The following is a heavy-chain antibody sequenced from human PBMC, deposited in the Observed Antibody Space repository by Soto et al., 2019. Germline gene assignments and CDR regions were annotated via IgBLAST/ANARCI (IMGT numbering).Heavy chain of an antibody. CDR2: ISGSGGST. CDR1: GFTFSSYA. CDR3: AIYCLNFDYVWGSYHYYYGMDV. V-gene: IGHV3-23*01. Sequence: GSLRLSCAASGFTFSSYAMSWVRQAPGKGLEWVSAISGSGGSTYYADSVKGRFTISRDNSKNTLYLQMNSLRDEDSAVYYCAIYCLNFDYVWGSYHYYYGMDVWGQGTTVTVSS. D-gene: IGHD3-16*02. J-gene: IGHJ6*02.